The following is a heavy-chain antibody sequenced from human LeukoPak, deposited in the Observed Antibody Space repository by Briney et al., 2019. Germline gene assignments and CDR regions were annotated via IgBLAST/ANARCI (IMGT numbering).Heavy chain of an antibody. D-gene: IGHD6-19*01. CDR2: INNDGSST. CDR1: GFTFSSYW. Sequence: GGSLRLSCAASGFTFSSYWMHWVRQAPGKGLVWVSRINNDGSSTSYVDSVKGRFTISRDNAKNTLYLQMNSLRAEDTAVYYCAGGWYDYFDYWGQGTLVTVSS. CDR3: AGGWYDYFDY. J-gene: IGHJ4*02. V-gene: IGHV3-74*01.